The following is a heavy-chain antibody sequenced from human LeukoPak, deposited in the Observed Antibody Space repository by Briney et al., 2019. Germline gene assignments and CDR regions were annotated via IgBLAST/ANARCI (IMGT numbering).Heavy chain of an antibody. J-gene: IGHJ5*02. CDR3: ARAHYYGSGSYPSWFDP. CDR1: GYTFTSYY. Sequence: ASVKVSCKASGYTFTSYYMHWVRQAPGQGLEWMGIINPSGGSTSYAQKFQGRVTMTRDTSTSTAYMELRSLRSDDTAVYYCARAHYYGSGSYPSWFDPWGQGTLVTVSS. CDR2: INPSGGST. V-gene: IGHV1-46*01. D-gene: IGHD3-10*01.